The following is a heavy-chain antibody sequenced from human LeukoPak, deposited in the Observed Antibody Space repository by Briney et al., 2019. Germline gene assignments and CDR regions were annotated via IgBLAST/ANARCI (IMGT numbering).Heavy chain of an antibody. J-gene: IGHJ4*02. D-gene: IGHD3-9*01. CDR3: AGDYNFLTGLNY. V-gene: IGHV3-73*01. CDR2: IGRQGDSDAT. CDR1: GLTFSGSG. Sequence: GGSLRLSCAASGLTFSGSGIHWVRQASGKGLEWLGRIGRQGDSDATRYAASLKGKFTISRVDSRNTAYLQMNSPKTEDTAVYYCAGDYNFLTGLNYWGQGTLVTVSS.